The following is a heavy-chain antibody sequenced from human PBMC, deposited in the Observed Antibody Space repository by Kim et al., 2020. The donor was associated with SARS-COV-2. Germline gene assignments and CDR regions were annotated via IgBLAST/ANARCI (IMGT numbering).Heavy chain of an antibody. CDR2: ISPNSGGT. V-gene: IGHV1-2*02. Sequence: ASVKVSCKASGYTFTGYYIHWVRQAPGQGLEWMGWISPNSGGTNYAQKFQGRVTMTRDTSISTAYMELSRLRSDDTAVYYCARGGYSFGVAYLDYWGQGTLVPVSS. CDR3: ARGGYSFGVAYLDY. D-gene: IGHD5-18*01. J-gene: IGHJ4*02. CDR1: GYTFTGYY.